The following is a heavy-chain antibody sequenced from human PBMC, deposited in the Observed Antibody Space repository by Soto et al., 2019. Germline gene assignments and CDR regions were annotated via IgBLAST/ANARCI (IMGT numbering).Heavy chain of an antibody. CDR1: GGSFSHYF. J-gene: IGHJ5*02. CDR3: ARRYINFAFGTVPRSIDT. V-gene: IGHV4-34*01. D-gene: IGHD3-16*01. Sequence: PSETLSLTCAVYGGSFSHYFWSWIRQPPGKGLEWIGEISQTGGTYYNPSLKGRVTILVDTSKNQFSLKLNSLTVADTAVYYCARRYINFAFGTVPRSIDTCAQESLVAVS. CDR2: ISQTGGT.